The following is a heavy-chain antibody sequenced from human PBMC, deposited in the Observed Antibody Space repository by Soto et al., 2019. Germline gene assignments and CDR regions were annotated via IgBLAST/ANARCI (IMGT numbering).Heavy chain of an antibody. D-gene: IGHD2-15*01. V-gene: IGHV3-23*01. Sequence: EVQLLESGGGLVQPGGSLRLSCAASGFTFSSYAMNWVRQAPGKGLEWVSTISGSGGSTYYADSVKGRFTISRDNSKNTLYLQMTSLRAEDTAVYYCAKATYCSGGSCYSFYFDYWGQGTLVTVSS. CDR3: AKATYCSGGSCYSFYFDY. J-gene: IGHJ4*02. CDR2: ISGSGGST. CDR1: GFTFSSYA.